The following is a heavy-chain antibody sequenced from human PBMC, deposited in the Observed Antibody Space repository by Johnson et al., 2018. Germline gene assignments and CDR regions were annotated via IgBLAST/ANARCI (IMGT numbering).Heavy chain of an antibody. Sequence: EVQLVESGGGLVKPGGSLRLSCAASGFTFSTYNMNWVRQAPGKGLEWVASISSSGSYIYYADSVKGRFTISRDNAKSSLYLQMNSLRAEDSAVYFCATDLVGYMDVWGPGTTVIVSS. J-gene: IGHJ6*02. V-gene: IGHV3-21*01. CDR2: ISSSGSYI. CDR1: GFTFSTYN. D-gene: IGHD1-26*01. CDR3: ATDLVGYMDV.